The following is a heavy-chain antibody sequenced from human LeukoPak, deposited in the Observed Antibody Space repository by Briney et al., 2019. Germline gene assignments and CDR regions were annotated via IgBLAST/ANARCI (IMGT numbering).Heavy chain of an antibody. CDR2: INQDGSEK. Sequence: PGGSLRLSCAASGFTFSSYWMSWLRQAPGKGLEWVANINQDGSEKYYVDSVKGRFTISRDNDKNSLYLQMNSLRAEDTAVYYCARGLHDILTGYSHDYWGQGTLVTVSS. CDR3: ARGLHDILTGYSHDY. J-gene: IGHJ4*02. V-gene: IGHV3-7*01. CDR1: GFTFSSYW. D-gene: IGHD3-9*01.